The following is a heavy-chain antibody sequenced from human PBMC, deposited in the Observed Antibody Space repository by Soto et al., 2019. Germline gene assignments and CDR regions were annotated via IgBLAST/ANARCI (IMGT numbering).Heavy chain of an antibody. CDR2: IYYSGST. D-gene: IGHD6-19*01. Sequence: QLQLQESGPGLVKPSETLSLTCTASGGSISSSSYYWGWIRQPPGKGLEWIGSIYYSGSTYYNPSLKSRVTISVDTSKNQFSLKLSSVTAADTAVYYCAGSIAVAGTFDYWGQGTLVTVSS. CDR3: AGSIAVAGTFDY. J-gene: IGHJ4*02. CDR1: GGSISSSSYY. V-gene: IGHV4-39*01.